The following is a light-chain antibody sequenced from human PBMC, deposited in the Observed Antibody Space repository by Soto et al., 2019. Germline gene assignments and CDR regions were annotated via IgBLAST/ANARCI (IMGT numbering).Light chain of an antibody. Sequence: EIVMTQSPATLSVSPGERATLSCRASQSVSSNLAWYQQKPGQAPILLIYDISARATGIPTRFSGSGSGTEFTLIISSLQSEDFAVYCCQQYNDWPLTFGGGTKVEIK. CDR1: QSVSSN. V-gene: IGKV3D-15*01. CDR3: QQYNDWPLT. J-gene: IGKJ4*01. CDR2: DIS.